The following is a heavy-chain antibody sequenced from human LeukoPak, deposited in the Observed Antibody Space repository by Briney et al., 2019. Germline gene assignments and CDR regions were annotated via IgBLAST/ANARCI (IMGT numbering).Heavy chain of an antibody. CDR2: ISGSGGST. CDR1: GFTFSSYA. CDR3: AKDPSWSGYFDY. Sequence: GGSLGLSCAASGFTFSSYAMSWVRQAPGKGLEWVSAISGSGGSTYYADSVKGRFTISRDNSKNTQYLQMNSLRAEDTAVYYCAKDPSWSGYFDYWGQGTLVTVSS. D-gene: IGHD6-13*01. J-gene: IGHJ4*02. V-gene: IGHV3-23*01.